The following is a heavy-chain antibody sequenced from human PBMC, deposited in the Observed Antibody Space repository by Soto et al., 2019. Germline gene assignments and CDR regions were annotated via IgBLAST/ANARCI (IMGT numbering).Heavy chain of an antibody. CDR3: ARDDVVTAFDI. D-gene: IGHD2-15*01. J-gene: IGHJ3*02. CDR2: IKQDGSEK. CDR1: GFTFSSYW. Sequence: GGSLRLSCAAFGFTFSSYWMSWVRQAPGKGLEWVANIKQDGSEKYYVDSVKGRFTISRDNAKNSLYLQMNSLRAEDTAVYYCARDDVVTAFDIWGQGTMVTVSS. V-gene: IGHV3-7*03.